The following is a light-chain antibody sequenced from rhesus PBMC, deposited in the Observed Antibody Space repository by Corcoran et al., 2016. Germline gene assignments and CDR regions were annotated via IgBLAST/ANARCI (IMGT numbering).Light chain of an antibody. CDR2: KAS. CDR3: QQYNSAPPT. Sequence: DIQMTQSPSSLSASVGDRVTITCRASQGISSWLAWYQQKPGKAPKLLIYKASRLQSGVPSRFSGSGSGTDFTLTISSLPPEDFTTYYCQQYNSAPPTFGQGPKVEIK. J-gene: IGKJ1*01. V-gene: IGKV1-21*01. CDR1: QGISSW.